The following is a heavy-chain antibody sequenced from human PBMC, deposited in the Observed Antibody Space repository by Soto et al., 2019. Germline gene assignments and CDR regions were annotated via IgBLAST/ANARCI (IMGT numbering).Heavy chain of an antibody. Sequence: PGGSLRLSCSASGFTFGDYAMSWVRQAPGKGLEWVGFIRSKAYGGTTEYAASVKGRFTISRDDSKSIAYLQMNSLKTEDTAVYYWTGGSRGVWGKGTLVTVSS. CDR2: IRSKAYGGTT. D-gene: IGHD2-2*01. CDR3: TGGSRGV. J-gene: IGHJ4*02. V-gene: IGHV3-49*04. CDR1: GFTFGDYA.